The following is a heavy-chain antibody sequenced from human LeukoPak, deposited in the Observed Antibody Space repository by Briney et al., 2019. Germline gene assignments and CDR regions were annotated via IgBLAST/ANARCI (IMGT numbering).Heavy chain of an antibody. Sequence: PGGSLRLSCAASGFTFSSYEMNWVRQAPGKGLEWGSYISSSGSTIYYADSVKGRFTISRDNAKNSLYLQMNSLRAEDTAVYYCARDRPSPSRWELLSYFDYWGQGTLVTVSP. CDR1: GFTFSSYE. V-gene: IGHV3-48*03. D-gene: IGHD1-26*01. J-gene: IGHJ4*02. CDR3: ARDRPSPSRWELLSYFDY. CDR2: ISSSGSTI.